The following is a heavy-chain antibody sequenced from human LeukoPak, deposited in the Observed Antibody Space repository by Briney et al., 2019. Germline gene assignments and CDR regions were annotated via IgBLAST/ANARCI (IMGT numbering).Heavy chain of an antibody. V-gene: IGHV3-21*06. CDR1: GFIFSNYY. CDR2: IHGSASYN. Sequence: PGGSLRLSCAASGFIFSNYYLNWVRQAPGKGLEWVSCIHGSASYNYYADSVKGRFTVSRDSAKNSLYLEMSSLRVEDTAVYYCVRAFGGYDSQRFYYNMDVWGKGTTVTVSS. J-gene: IGHJ6*03. D-gene: IGHD5-12*01. CDR3: VRAFGGYDSQRFYYNMDV.